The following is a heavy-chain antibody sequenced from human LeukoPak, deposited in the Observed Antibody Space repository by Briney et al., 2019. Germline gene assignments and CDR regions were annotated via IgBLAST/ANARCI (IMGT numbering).Heavy chain of an antibody. CDR2: IIPIFGTA. Sequence: SVKVSCKASGGTFSSYAISWVRQAPGQGLEWMGGIIPIFGTANYAQKFQGRVTITTDESTSTAYMELSSLRSEDTAVYYCASPFGRGYDSSGYTLDYWGQGTLVTVSS. V-gene: IGHV1-69*05. CDR3: ASPFGRGYDSSGYTLDY. J-gene: IGHJ4*02. D-gene: IGHD3-22*01. CDR1: GGTFSSYA.